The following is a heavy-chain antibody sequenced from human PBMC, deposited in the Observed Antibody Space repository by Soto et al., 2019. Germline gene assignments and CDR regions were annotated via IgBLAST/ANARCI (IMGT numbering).Heavy chain of an antibody. J-gene: IGHJ4*02. D-gene: IGHD4-17*01. CDR1: GGSIRTYY. CDR3: ARSTGYGDSYFDY. V-gene: IGHV4-59*01. CDR2: MYYGGCT. Sequence: SETLSLTCTVSGGSIRTYYWNWIRQPPGKGLEWIGYMYYGGCTNYNPSLKSRVTVSGDTSKNDFSLKLTSVTAADTAVYYCARSTGYGDSYFDYWGRGTLVTVSS.